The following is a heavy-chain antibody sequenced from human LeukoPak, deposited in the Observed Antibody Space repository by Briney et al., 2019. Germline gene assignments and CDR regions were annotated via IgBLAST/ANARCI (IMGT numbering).Heavy chain of an antibody. Sequence: PSETLSLTCTVSGGSISSSSYYWGRIRQPPGKGLEWIGSIYYSGSTYYNPSLKSRVTISVDTSKNQFSLKLSSVTAADTAVYYCARLFHPRVWYSSSWYDNWFDPWGQGTLVTVSS. V-gene: IGHV4-39*01. CDR2: IYYSGST. D-gene: IGHD6-13*01. CDR3: ARLFHPRVWYSSSWYDNWFDP. CDR1: GGSISSSSYY. J-gene: IGHJ5*02.